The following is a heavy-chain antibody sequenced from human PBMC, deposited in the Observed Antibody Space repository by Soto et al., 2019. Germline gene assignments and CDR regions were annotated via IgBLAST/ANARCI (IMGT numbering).Heavy chain of an antibody. CDR2: INHSGST. J-gene: IGHJ6*02. Sequence: SETLSLTCAVYGGSFSGYYWSWIRQPPGKGLEWIGEINHSGSTNYNPSLKSRVTISVDTSKNQFSLKLSSVTAADTAVYYCARDYYYGSGVYYYYGMDVWGQGTTVTVSS. D-gene: IGHD3-10*01. V-gene: IGHV4-34*01. CDR3: ARDYYYGSGVYYYYGMDV. CDR1: GGSFSGYY.